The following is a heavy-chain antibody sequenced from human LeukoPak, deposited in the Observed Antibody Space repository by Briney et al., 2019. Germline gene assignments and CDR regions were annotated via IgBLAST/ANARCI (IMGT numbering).Heavy chain of an antibody. CDR1: GGSISSSSYY. Sequence: SETLSLTCTLSGGSISSSSYYWGWIRQPPGKGLEWVGSIFDSGSIHYNPSPKNRVTISVDTSKNQLSLKVSSVTAADTAGYYCASEGYDSSGYVDYWGEGTLVTVSS. CDR3: ASEGYDSSGYVDY. CDR2: IFDSGSI. V-gene: IGHV4-39*07. J-gene: IGHJ4*02. D-gene: IGHD3-22*01.